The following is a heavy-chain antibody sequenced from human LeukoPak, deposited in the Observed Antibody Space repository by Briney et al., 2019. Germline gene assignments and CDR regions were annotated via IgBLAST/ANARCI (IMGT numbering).Heavy chain of an antibody. CDR1: GFTFSSYA. CDR2: ISGSGGST. D-gene: IGHD5-18*01. V-gene: IGHV3-23*01. J-gene: IGHJ5*01. Sequence: GGSLRLSCAASGFTFSSYAMSWVRQAPGKGLEWVSAISGSGGSTYYADSVKGRFTISRDNSKNTLYLQMNSLRAEDTAVYFCAKGLVSIQLWFDYWGQGTLVTVSS. CDR3: AKGLVSIQLWFDY.